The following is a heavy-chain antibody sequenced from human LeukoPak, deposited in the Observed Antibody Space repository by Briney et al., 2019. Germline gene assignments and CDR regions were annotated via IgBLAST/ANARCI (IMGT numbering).Heavy chain of an antibody. CDR2: IYYSGST. CDR3: ARGGMTYYFDY. Sequence: SQTLSLTRTVSGGSVSSGGYYWSWIRQHPGKGLEWIGYIYYSGSTYYNPSLKSRVTISVDTSKNQFSLKLSSVTAADTAMYYCARGGMTYYFDYWGQGTLVAVSS. D-gene: IGHD1-1*01. J-gene: IGHJ4*02. CDR1: GGSVSSGGYY. V-gene: IGHV4-31*03.